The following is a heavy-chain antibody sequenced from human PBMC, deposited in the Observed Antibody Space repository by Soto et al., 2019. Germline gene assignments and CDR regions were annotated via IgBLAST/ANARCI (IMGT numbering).Heavy chain of an antibody. CDR3: ATDKQLVRGLDY. CDR2: IIPIFGTA. V-gene: IGHV1-69*13. D-gene: IGHD6-6*01. Sequence: GASVKVSCKASGGTFSSYAISWVRQAPGQGLEWMGGIIPIFGTANYAQKFQGRVTITADESTSTAYMELSSLRSEDTAVYYCATDKQLVRGLDYWGRGTLVTVSS. J-gene: IGHJ4*02. CDR1: GGTFSSYA.